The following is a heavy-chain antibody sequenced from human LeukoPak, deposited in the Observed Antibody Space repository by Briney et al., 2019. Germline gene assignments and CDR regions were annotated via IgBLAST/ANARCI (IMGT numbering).Heavy chain of an antibody. Sequence: GGSLRLSCAASGFTFSSYEMNWVRQAPGQGLEWISYINGIGSTIYYADSVKGRFTISRDNAKNSLYLQMDSLRAEDTAVYYCARDRPEDGYFFDCWGRGTLVTVSS. D-gene: IGHD3-10*01. CDR3: ARDRPEDGYFFDC. J-gene: IGHJ4*02. CDR2: INGIGSTI. V-gene: IGHV3-48*03. CDR1: GFTFSSYE.